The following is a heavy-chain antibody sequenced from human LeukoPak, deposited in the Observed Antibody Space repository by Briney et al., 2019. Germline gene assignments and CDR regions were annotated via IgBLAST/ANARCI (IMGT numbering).Heavy chain of an antibody. Sequence: PGGSLRLSCAASGFTLSSNYMSWVRQAPGKGLEWVAVIYSGGRHSYAAYVKGRFTISRDNSKNTLYLQMNSLRAGDTAVYYCARAGTAMGRMDVWGKGTTVTVSS. CDR3: ARAGTAMGRMDV. CDR2: IYSGGRH. CDR1: GFTLSSNY. D-gene: IGHD5-18*01. J-gene: IGHJ6*03. V-gene: IGHV3-66*02.